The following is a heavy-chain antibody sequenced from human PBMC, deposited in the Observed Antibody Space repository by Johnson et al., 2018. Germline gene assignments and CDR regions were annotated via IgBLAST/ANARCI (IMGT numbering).Heavy chain of an antibody. J-gene: IGHJ6*02. CDR3: ARVTHCSSTSCYGSYYYGMDV. V-gene: IGHV3-9*01. D-gene: IGHD2-2*01. CDR2: ISWNSGSI. CDR1: GFSFDDSA. Sequence: VQLVESGGGLVQPGRSXRLSCAASGFSFDDSAMHWVRQAPGKGLEWVSGISWNSGSIGYADSVKGRFTISSDNAKNSLYLQMNSLRAEAPAVYYCARVTHCSSTSCYGSYYYGMDVWGQGTTVTVSS.